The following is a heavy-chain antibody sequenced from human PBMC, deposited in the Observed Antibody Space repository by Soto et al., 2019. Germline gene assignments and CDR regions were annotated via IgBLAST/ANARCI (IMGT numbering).Heavy chain of an antibody. Sequence: QVQLVESGGGVVQPGRSLRLSCAASGFTFSSYAMHWVRQAPGKGLEWVAVISYDGSNKYYADSVKGRFTISRDNSKNTLHLQMNSLIAQDTAVHYCAREGIPAAGTTPHSWGQGTLVTVSS. CDR3: AREGIPAAGTTPHS. CDR1: GFTFSSYA. V-gene: IGHV3-30-3*01. D-gene: IGHD6-13*01. CDR2: ISYDGSNK. J-gene: IGHJ4*02.